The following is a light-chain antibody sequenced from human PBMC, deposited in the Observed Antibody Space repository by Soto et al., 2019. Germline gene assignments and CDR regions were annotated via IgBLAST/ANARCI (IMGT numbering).Light chain of an antibody. CDR3: QVWDSSSDHVI. CDR1: NIGSES. V-gene: IGLV3-21*04. Sequence: SYELTQPPSVSVAPGKTARITCGGNNIGSESVHWYQQRPGQAPVLVIYYDTDRPSGIPERFSASKSGNTATLTISRVEAGDEADYYCQVWDSSSDHVIFGGGTKLTV. CDR2: YDT. J-gene: IGLJ2*01.